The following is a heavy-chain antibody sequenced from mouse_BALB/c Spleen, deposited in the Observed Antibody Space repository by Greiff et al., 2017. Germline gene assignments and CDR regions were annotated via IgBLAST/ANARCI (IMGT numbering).Heavy chain of an antibody. D-gene: IGHD2-4*01. CDR2: IRSKSNNYAT. J-gene: IGHJ1*01. CDR1: GFTFNTYA. V-gene: IGHV10-1*02. CDR3: VRHENDYLYWYFDV. Sequence: EVQLVESGGGLVQPKGSLKLSCAASGFTFNTYAMNWVRQAPGKGLEWVARIRSKSNNYATYYADSVKDRFTISRDDSQSMLYLQMNNLKTEDTAMYYCVRHENDYLYWYFDVWGAGTTVTVSS.